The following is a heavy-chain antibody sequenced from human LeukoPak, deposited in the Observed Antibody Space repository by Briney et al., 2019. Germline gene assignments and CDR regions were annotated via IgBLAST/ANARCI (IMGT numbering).Heavy chain of an antibody. CDR3: AKGLDWNCSGGISHIIDY. J-gene: IGHJ4*02. Sequence: GRSLRLSCAASGFTFSSYGMHWVRQAPGKGLEGVAVIWYDGSNKYYADSVKGRFTISRDNSKNTLYLQMNSLRAEDTAVYYCAKGLDWNCSGGISHIIDYWGQGTLVTVSS. CDR1: GFTFSSYG. CDR2: IWYDGSNK. D-gene: IGHD2-15*01. V-gene: IGHV3-33*06.